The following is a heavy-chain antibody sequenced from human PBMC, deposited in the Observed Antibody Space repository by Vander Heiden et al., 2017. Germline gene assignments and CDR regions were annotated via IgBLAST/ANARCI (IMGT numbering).Heavy chain of an antibody. CDR3: ARYWSTSGWFDA. CDR1: GFTFSNYN. J-gene: IGHJ5*02. D-gene: IGHD2-2*01. CDR2: ISGAGSTI. V-gene: IGHV3-48*02. Sequence: EVQLVASGGGLVPPGGSLRLACAASGFTFSNYNMNWVRQAPGKGLEWVSYISGAGSTIYYADSVKGRFTISRDNAKNSLYLQMDSLRDEDTAVYYCARYWSTSGWFDAWGQGTLVTVSS.